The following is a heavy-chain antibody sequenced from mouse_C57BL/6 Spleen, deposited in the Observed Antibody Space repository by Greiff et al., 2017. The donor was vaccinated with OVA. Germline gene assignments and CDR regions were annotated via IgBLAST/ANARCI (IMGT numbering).Heavy chain of an antibody. CDR3: ARQLGMDY. V-gene: IGHV1-82*01. Sequence: VKVVESGPELVKPGASVKISCKASGFAFSSSWMNWVQQRPGKGLEWIGRIYPGDGDTNYNGKFKGKATLTADKSSSTAYMQLSSLTSVDSAVYFCARQLGMDYWGQGTSVTVSS. J-gene: IGHJ4*01. D-gene: IGHD4-1*02. CDR2: IYPGDGDT. CDR1: GFAFSSSW.